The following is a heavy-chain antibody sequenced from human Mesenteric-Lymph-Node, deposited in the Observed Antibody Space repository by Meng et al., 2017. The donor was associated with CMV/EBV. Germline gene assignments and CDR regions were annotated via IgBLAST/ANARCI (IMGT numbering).Heavy chain of an antibody. CDR2: ISYDGNNI. Sequence: GGSLRLSCAASGFTFSNYAMHWVRQAPGKGLEWVALISYDGNNIYYADSVKGRFTISRDNSKNTLYLQMSSLRGEDTAVYSCARDSTEYQLHSGMDVWGQGTTVTVSS. V-gene: IGHV3-30*04. D-gene: IGHD2-2*01. J-gene: IGHJ6*02. CDR3: ARDSTEYQLHSGMDV. CDR1: GFTFSNYA.